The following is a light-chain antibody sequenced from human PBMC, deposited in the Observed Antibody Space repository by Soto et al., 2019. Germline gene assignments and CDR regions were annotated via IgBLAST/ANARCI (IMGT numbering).Light chain of an antibody. CDR1: SSDVGNYNY. Sequence: QSALTQPRSVSGSPGQPVTISCTGTSSDVGNYNYVSWYQQHPGKPPKLIIYDVAKWPSGVPDRFSGSKSGNTASLTISGLQTEDEADYHCCSYAGSYSWVFGGGTKLTVL. V-gene: IGLV2-11*01. CDR3: CSYAGSYSWV. CDR2: DVA. J-gene: IGLJ3*02.